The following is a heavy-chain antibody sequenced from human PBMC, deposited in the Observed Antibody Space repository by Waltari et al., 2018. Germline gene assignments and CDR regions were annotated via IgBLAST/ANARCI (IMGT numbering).Heavy chain of an antibody. D-gene: IGHD6-19*01. Sequence: QVQLVQSGAEVKKPGASVKVSCKASGYTFTSYYMHWVRQAPGQGLEWMGIINPSDGSTNYAQKFQGRVTMTRDTSTSTVYMELSSLRSEDTAVYYCAREALRSSGWRIFDYWGQGTLVTVSS. CDR2: INPSDGST. J-gene: IGHJ4*02. CDR3: AREALRSSGWRIFDY. V-gene: IGHV1-46*01. CDR1: GYTFTSYY.